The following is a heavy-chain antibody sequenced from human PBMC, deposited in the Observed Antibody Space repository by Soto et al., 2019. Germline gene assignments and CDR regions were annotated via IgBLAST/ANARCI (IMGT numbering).Heavy chain of an antibody. J-gene: IGHJ4*02. CDR2: IYSGGST. CDR1: GGSFSGYF. CDR3: ARAPVGLDTISYFDY. V-gene: IGHV4-34*10. D-gene: IGHD3-3*01. Sequence: ETLSLTCAVYGGSFSGYFWNWIRQPPGKGLEWIGYIYSGGSTYYRPSLESRMHMSLDATRNHYSLRLTSVTAADTAVYFCARAPVGLDTISYFDYWGQGKLVTVSS.